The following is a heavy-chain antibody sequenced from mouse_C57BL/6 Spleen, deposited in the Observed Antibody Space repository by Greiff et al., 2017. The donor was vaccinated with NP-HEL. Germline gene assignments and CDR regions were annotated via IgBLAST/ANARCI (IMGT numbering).Heavy chain of an antibody. J-gene: IGHJ2*01. D-gene: IGHD2-1*01. CDR2: ISYDGSN. CDR1: GYSITSGYY. V-gene: IGHV3-6*01. CDR3: ARGHYYGNYDY. Sequence: ESGPGLVKPSQSLSLTCSVTGYSITSGYYWNWIRQFPGNKLEWMGYISYDGSNNYNPSLKNRISITRDTSKNQFFLKLNSVTTEDTATYYCARGHYYGNYDYWGQGTTLTVSS.